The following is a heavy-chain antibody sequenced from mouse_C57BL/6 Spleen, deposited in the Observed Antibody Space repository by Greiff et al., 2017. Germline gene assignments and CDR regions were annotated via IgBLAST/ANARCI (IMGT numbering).Heavy chain of an antibody. CDR2: IYPRSGNT. J-gene: IGHJ2*01. D-gene: IGHD2-4*01. V-gene: IGHV1-81*01. Sequence: LQESGAELARPGASVKLSCKASGYTFTSYGISWVKQRTGQGLEWIGEIYPRSGNTYYNEKFKGKATLPADKSSSTAYMELRSLTSEDSAVYFCARCHYDYDEDYWGQGTTLTVSA. CDR1: GYTFTSYG. CDR3: ARCHYDYDEDY.